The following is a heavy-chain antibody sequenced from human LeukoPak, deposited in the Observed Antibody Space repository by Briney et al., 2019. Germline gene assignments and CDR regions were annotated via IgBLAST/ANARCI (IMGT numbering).Heavy chain of an antibody. D-gene: IGHD3-10*01. CDR1: GFTFSNAW. V-gene: IGHV3-15*01. CDR2: IKTKTDGGTT. J-gene: IGHJ4*02. Sequence: KPGGSLRLSCAASGFTFSNAWMSWVRQAPGKGLEWVAHIKTKTDGGTTDYAAPGKGRFTISRDDSKHTLYLQMNSLKTEDTAVYSCTPVPGFDYWGQGTLVTVSS. CDR3: TPVPGFDY.